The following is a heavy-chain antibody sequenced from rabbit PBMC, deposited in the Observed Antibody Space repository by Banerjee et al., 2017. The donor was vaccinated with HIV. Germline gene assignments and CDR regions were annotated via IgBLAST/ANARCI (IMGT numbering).Heavy chain of an antibody. CDR2: IYAGSSGST. V-gene: IGHV1S45*01. Sequence: QEQLEESGGDLVKPGASLTLTCTASGFSFSSSYYMCWVRQAPGKGLEWIACIYAGSSGSTYYASWAKGRFTISKTSSTTVTLQMTSLTAADTATYFCTRNDATSGYYPYFKLWGQGTLVTVS. J-gene: IGHJ4*01. CDR1: GFSFSSSYY. D-gene: IGHD1-1*01. CDR3: TRNDATSGYYPYFKL.